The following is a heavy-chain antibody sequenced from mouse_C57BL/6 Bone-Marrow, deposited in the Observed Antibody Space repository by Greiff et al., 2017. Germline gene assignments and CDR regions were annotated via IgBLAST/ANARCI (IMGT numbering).Heavy chain of an antibody. CDR2: ISSGGDYI. J-gene: IGHJ1*03. V-gene: IGHV5-9-1*02. CDR3: TRDYYYGSSYY. CDR1: GFTFSSYA. Sequence: EVKVVESGEGLVKPGGSLKLSCAASGFTFSSYAMSWVRQTPEKRLEWVAYISSGGDYIYYADTVKGRFTISRDNARNTLYLQMSSLKSEDTAMYYCTRDYYYGSSYYWGTGTTVTVSS. D-gene: IGHD1-1*01.